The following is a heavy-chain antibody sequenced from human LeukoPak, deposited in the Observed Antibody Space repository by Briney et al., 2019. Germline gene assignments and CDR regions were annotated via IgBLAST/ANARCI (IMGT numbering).Heavy chain of an antibody. CDR2: IYYSGTT. D-gene: IGHD6-13*01. CDR3: ARVGEQQLVFFFDY. J-gene: IGHJ4*02. Sequence: SSETLSLTCSVSGASLNNYYWSWIRPPPGKGLEWIGYIYYSGTTTYNPSLESRVTISVDTSKNQFSLKLRSVTAADTAVYYCARVGEQQLVFFFDYWGQGFLATVSS. V-gene: IGHV4-59*01. CDR1: GASLNNYY.